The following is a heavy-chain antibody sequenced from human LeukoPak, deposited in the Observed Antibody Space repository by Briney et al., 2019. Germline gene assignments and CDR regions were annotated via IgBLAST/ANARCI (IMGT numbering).Heavy chain of an antibody. CDR3: ARLQRDTGYPDGDGAFDI. CDR2: ISSSSSYI. Sequence: GGSLRLSCAASGFTFSSYSMNWVRQAPGKGLEWVSSISSSSSYIYYADSVKGRFTISRDNAKNSLYLQMNSLRAEDTAVYYCARLQRDTGYPDGDGAFDIWGQGTMVTVSS. D-gene: IGHD2-8*02. CDR1: GFTFSSYS. V-gene: IGHV3-21*01. J-gene: IGHJ3*02.